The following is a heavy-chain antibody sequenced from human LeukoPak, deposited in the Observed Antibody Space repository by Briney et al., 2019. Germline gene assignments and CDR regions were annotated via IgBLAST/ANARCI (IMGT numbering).Heavy chain of an antibody. Sequence: GGSLRLSCAASGFTVSSNYMSWVRQAPGKGLEWVSVIYSGGSTYYADSVKGRFTISRDSAKNTLYLEMKSLRADDTAVYYCAKVELSASGGELDPWGQGTLVIVSS. CDR3: AKVELSASGGELDP. J-gene: IGHJ5*02. D-gene: IGHD3-16*02. V-gene: IGHV3-53*01. CDR1: GFTVSSNY. CDR2: IYSGGST.